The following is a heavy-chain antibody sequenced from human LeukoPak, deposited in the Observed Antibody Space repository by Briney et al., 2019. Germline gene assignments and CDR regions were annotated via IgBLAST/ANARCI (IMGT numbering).Heavy chain of an antibody. J-gene: IGHJ4*02. V-gene: IGHV3-30*01. Sequence: GGSLRLSCAASGFTFSSYAMHWVRQAPGKGVGWVVFISYDGSNKYYADSVKGRFTISRDNSKNTLYLQMNSLRAEDTAVYYCAREDYGTFDYWGQGTLVTVSS. CDR2: ISYDGSNK. D-gene: IGHD4-17*01. CDR3: AREDYGTFDY. CDR1: GFTFSSYA.